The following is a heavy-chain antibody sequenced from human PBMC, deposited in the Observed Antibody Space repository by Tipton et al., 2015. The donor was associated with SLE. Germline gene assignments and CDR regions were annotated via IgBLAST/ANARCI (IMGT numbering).Heavy chain of an antibody. V-gene: IGHV3-9*01. Sequence: RSLRLSCAASGFTFDDFAMHWVRQGPGKGLEWVSSISSTGHERGYADSARGRFIISRDNAKNSVYLQMNSLRPEDTALYYCAKGGVYGTLGDFFEYCGQGTLVTVSS. J-gene: IGHJ4*02. CDR2: ISSTGHER. CDR1: GFTFDDFA. CDR3: AKGGVYGTLGDFFEY. D-gene: IGHD2-8*01.